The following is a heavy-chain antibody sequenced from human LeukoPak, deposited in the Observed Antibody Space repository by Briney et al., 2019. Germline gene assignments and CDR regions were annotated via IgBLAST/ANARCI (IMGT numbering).Heavy chain of an antibody. CDR2: ITSSSSYI. Sequence: GGSLRLSCAASGFAFSSYSMNWVRQAPGKGLEWVSSITSSSSYIYYADSVKGRFTISRDNAKNSLYLQMNSLRAEDTDVYYCAGLDYGSGLWPAAVGYWGQGTLVTVSS. CDR1: GFAFSSYS. CDR3: AGLDYGSGLWPAAVGY. D-gene: IGHD3-10*01. J-gene: IGHJ4*02. V-gene: IGHV3-21*01.